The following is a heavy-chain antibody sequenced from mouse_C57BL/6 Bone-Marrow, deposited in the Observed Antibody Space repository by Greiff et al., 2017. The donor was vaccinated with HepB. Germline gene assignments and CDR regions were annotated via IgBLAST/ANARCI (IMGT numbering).Heavy chain of an antibody. V-gene: IGHV1-54*01. CDR2: INPGSGGT. CDR3: ARDYSNYDY. CDR1: GYAFTNYL. D-gene: IGHD2-5*01. J-gene: IGHJ2*01. Sequence: QVQLQQSGAELVRPGTSVKVSCTASGYAFTNYLIEWVKQRPGQGLEWIGVINPGSGGTNYNEKFKGKATLTADKSSSTAYMQLSSLTSEDSAVYFCARDYSNYDYWGQGTTLTVSS.